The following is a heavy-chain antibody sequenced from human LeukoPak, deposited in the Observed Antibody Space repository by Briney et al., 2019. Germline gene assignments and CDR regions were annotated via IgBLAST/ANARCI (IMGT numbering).Heavy chain of an antibody. J-gene: IGHJ4*02. D-gene: IGHD3-10*01. CDR3: GRDLVYGSGSLDN. V-gene: IGHV3-74*01. Sequence: GGSLRLSCAASGFSFSSYWMHWVRQVPGKGLVWVSRIKTDGSGANYADSVTGRFTISRDNVKSTLFLQMNSLRVEDTAVYYCGRDLVYGSGSLDNWGQGTLVTVSS. CDR1: GFSFSSYW. CDR2: IKTDGSGA.